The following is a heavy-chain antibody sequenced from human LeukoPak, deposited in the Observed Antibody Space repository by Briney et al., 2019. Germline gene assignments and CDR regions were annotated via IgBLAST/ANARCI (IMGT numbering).Heavy chain of an antibody. CDR1: GYTFTGYY. CDR2: INPNSGGT. CDR3: ATYYGSGSYEDYYYYYMDV. D-gene: IGHD3-10*01. J-gene: IGHJ6*03. Sequence: ASVKVSCKASGYTFTGYYMHWVRQAPGQGLEWMGWINPNSGGTIYAQKFQGRVTMTEDTSTDTAYMELSSLRSEDTAVYYCATYYGSGSYEDYYYYYMDVWGKGTTVTVSS. V-gene: IGHV1-2*02.